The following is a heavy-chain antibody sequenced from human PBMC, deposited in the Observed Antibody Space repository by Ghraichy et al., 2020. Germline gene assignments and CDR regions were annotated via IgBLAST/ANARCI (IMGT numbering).Heavy chain of an antibody. CDR2: IYYSGST. CDR1: GGSISSGGYY. D-gene: IGHD3-3*01. J-gene: IGHJ4*02. Sequence: LRLSCTVSGGSISSGGYYWSWIRQHPGKGLEWIGYIYYSGSTYYNPSLKSRVTISVDTSKNQFSLKLSSVTAADTAVYYCASLSPYDFWSGYYFDYWGQGTLVTVSS. CDR3: ASLSPYDFWSGYYFDY. V-gene: IGHV4-31*03.